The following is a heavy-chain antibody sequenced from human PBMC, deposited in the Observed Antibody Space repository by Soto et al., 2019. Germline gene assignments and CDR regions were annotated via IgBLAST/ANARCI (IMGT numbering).Heavy chain of an antibody. D-gene: IGHD3-9*01. J-gene: IGHJ4*02. CDR2: VSGSGGST. CDR1: GFTFSSYA. CDR3: AKDLGNYDILTGYYGLDY. Sequence: PGGSLRLSCAASGFTFSSYAMSWVRQAPGKGLEWVSAVSGSGGSTYYADSVKGRFTISRDNSKDTLYLQMNSLRAEDTAVYYCAKDLGNYDILTGYYGLDYWGQGTLVTVSS. V-gene: IGHV3-23*01.